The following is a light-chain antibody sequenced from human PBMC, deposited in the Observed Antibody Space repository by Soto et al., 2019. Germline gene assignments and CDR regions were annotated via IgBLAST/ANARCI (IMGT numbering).Light chain of an antibody. CDR3: SSYSSSTTPWV. CDR1: RSDVGAYNY. V-gene: IGLV2-14*01. Sequence: QSALTQPASVSGSPGQSITISCTGTRSDVGAYNYVSWYQQHPDKAPKLIIYEVSNRPSGVSNRFSGSKSGNTASLTISGLQAEDEADYYCSSYSSSTTPWVFGGGTKLTVL. J-gene: IGLJ3*02. CDR2: EVS.